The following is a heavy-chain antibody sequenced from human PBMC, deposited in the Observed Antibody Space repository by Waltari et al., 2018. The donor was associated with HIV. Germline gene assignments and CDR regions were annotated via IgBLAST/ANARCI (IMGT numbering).Heavy chain of an antibody. V-gene: IGHV3-9*01. CDR2: IRCNSGIT. D-gene: IGHD3-3*01. J-gene: IGHJ5*01. Sequence: EVQLVESGGGLVQPGRSLSLSCAASGFTFDDYIRHWLRQSPGKGLEWVSGIRCNSGITDYGDSVKGRFTISRDNAKNSLYLQMNSLTVEDTAFYYCAKGGSHLTIFEAWFDSWGQGTLVTVSS. CDR3: AKGGSHLTIFEAWFDS. CDR1: GFTFDDYI.